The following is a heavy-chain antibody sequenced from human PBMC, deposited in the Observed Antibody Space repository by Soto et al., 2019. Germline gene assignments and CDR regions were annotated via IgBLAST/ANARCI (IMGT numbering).Heavy chain of an antibody. D-gene: IGHD3-3*01. CDR2: INPNSGGT. CDR1: GYTFTGYY. Sequence: ASVKVSCKASGYTFTGYYMHWVRQAPGQGLEWMGWINPNSGGTNYAQKFQGWVTMTRDTSISTAYMELSRLRSDDTAVYYCARGPRAHYDFWSGYYSPASRMDYWGQGTLVTVSS. CDR3: ARGPRAHYDFWSGYYSPASRMDY. J-gene: IGHJ4*02. V-gene: IGHV1-2*04.